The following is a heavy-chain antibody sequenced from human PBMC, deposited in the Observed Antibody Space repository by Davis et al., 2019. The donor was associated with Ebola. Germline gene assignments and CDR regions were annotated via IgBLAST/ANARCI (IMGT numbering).Heavy chain of an antibody. CDR3: ARDLLAGKREENNWFDP. D-gene: IGHD6-19*01. J-gene: IGHJ5*02. Sequence: PGGSLRLSCAASGFTFSTYSMNWVRQAPGKGLEWVSSISSTSNYIYYADSVKGRFSISRDNAKNSLYLQMNSLRDEDTAVYYCARDLLAGKREENNWFDPWGQGTLVTVSS. CDR1: GFTFSTYS. CDR2: ISSTSNYI. V-gene: IGHV3-21*01.